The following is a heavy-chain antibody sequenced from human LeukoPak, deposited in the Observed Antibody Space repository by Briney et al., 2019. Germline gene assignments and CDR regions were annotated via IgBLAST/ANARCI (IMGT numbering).Heavy chain of an antibody. V-gene: IGHV1-69*05. CDR2: IIPIFGTA. D-gene: IGHD3-22*01. Sequence: SVKVSCKASGGTFSSCAISWVRQAPGQGLEWMGGIIPIFGTANYAQKFQGRVTITTDESTSTAYMELSSLRSEDTAVYYCARDNSRFQYYYDSSGYYYSFDIWGQGTMVTVSS. CDR3: ARDNSRFQYYYDSSGYYYSFDI. CDR1: GGTFSSCA. J-gene: IGHJ3*02.